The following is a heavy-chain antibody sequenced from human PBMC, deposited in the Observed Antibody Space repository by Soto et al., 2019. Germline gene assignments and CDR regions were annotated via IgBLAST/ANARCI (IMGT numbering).Heavy chain of an antibody. CDR1: GGTFSTYT. J-gene: IGHJ3*01. Sequence: QVHLEQSGAEVKKPGSSVKVSCKAAGGTFSTYTLIWVRQAPGQGLEWMGRIIPMLTVTNSAQKFQGRVTLTADKSTSTAFMELTSLTSGDTAVYYCFIGRWSAETFDVWGQGTMVTVSS. V-gene: IGHV1-69*02. D-gene: IGHD2-2*01. CDR3: FIGRWSAETFDV. CDR2: IIPMLTVT.